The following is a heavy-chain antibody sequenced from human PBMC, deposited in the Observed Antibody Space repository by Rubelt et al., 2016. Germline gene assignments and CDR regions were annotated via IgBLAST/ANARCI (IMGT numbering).Heavy chain of an antibody. V-gene: IGHV3-30*01. Sequence: YDGSNKYYADSVKGRFTISRDNSKNTLYLQMNSLRAEDTAVYYCASSLYSSSPYYYYYYGMDVWGQGTTVTVSS. J-gene: IGHJ6*02. CDR3: ASSLYSSSPYYYYYYGMDV. D-gene: IGHD6-6*01. CDR2: YDGSNK.